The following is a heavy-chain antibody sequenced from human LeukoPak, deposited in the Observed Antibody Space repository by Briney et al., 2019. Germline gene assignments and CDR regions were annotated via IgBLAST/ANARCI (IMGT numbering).Heavy chain of an antibody. J-gene: IGHJ4*02. CDR2: ISGSGGST. D-gene: IGHD3-10*01. CDR3: AKVPMAYGGFDY. V-gene: IGHV3-23*01. CDR1: GFTFSRYA. Sequence: GGSLRLSCAASGFTFSRYAMSWVRQAPGKGLGWVSAISGSGGSTYYADSVKGRFTISRDNSKNTLYLQMNSLRAEDTAVYYCAKVPMAYGGFDYWGQGTLVTVSS.